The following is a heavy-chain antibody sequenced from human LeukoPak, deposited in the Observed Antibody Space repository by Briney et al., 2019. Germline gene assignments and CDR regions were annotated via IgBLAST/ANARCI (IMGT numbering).Heavy chain of an antibody. J-gene: IGHJ6*03. CDR1: GGSISSYY. D-gene: IGHD4-17*01. CDR2: IYTSGST. V-gene: IGHV4-4*07. Sequence: SETLSLTCTVSGGSISSYYWSWIRQPAGKGLEWIGRIYTSGSTNYNPSLKSRVTMSVDTSQNQFSLKLSSVTAADTAVYYCARDGTTVSDYYYYMDVWGKGTTVTVSS. CDR3: ARDGTTVSDYYYYMDV.